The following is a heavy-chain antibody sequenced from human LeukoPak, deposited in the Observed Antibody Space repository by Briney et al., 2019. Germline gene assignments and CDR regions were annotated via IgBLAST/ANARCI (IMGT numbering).Heavy chain of an antibody. J-gene: IGHJ4*02. CDR2: IKEET. CDR3: AKDKGCNVCDY. CDR1: GFTYSRHW. Sequence: GGSLRLSCTASGFTYSRHWMSWVRQAPGKGLEWVANIKEETYYVDSVKGRFTISRDNPKNSLYLQINNLGVEDTAVYYCAKDKGCNVCDYWGQGTLVTVSS. V-gene: IGHV3-7*01. D-gene: IGHD2-15*01.